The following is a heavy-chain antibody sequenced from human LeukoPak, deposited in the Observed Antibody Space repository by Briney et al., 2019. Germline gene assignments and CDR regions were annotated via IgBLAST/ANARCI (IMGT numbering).Heavy chain of an antibody. Sequence: PGGSLRLSCAASGFTFSNYWMSWVRQAPGKGLEWVANIKQDGSEKYYVDSVKGRFTISRDNAKNSLYLQMNSLRAEDTAVYYCARESRVGRRANYWGQGTLVTVSS. V-gene: IGHV3-7*01. CDR1: GFTFSNYW. J-gene: IGHJ4*02. CDR3: ARESRVGRRANY. D-gene: IGHD5-12*01. CDR2: IKQDGSEK.